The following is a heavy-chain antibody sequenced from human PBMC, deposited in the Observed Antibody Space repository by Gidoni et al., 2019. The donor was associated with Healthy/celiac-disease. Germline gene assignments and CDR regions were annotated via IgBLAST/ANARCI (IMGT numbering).Heavy chain of an antibody. Sequence: GVVQPGRSLRLSCAASGFTFSSYGMHWVRQDPGKGLEWVEVISYDGSTKYYADSVKGRFTISRDNSKNTLYLQMNSLRAEDTAVYYCAKDRLVGATTKQEFDYWGQGTLVTVSS. D-gene: IGHD1-26*01. CDR1: GFTFSSYG. CDR2: ISYDGSTK. CDR3: AKDRLVGATTKQEFDY. V-gene: IGHV3-30*18. J-gene: IGHJ4*02.